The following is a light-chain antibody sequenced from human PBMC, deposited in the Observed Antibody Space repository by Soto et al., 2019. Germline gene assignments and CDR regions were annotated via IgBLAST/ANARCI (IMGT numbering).Light chain of an antibody. CDR1: RSNIGSNA. CDR3: AAWDDSLNARGV. J-gene: IGLJ3*02. Sequence: QSVLTQPPSASGTPGQRVTISCSGSRSNIGSNAVSWYQQLPGTAPKLLIYNDNQRPSGVPDRFSASKSGTSASLAISGLQSEDEADYYCAAWDDSLNARGVFGGGTKLTDL. V-gene: IGLV1-44*01. CDR2: NDN.